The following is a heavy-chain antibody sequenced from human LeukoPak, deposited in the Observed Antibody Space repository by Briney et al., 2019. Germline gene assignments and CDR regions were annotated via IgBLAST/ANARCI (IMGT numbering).Heavy chain of an antibody. J-gene: IGHJ4*02. V-gene: IGHV4-38-2*02. CDR3: ARVLNERPLWLADSSGIIDY. CDR2: IYHSGST. Sequence: PSETLSLTCTVSGYSISSGYYWGWIRQPPGKGLEWIGSIYHSGSTYYNPSLKSRVTISVDTSKNQFSLKLSSVTAADTAVYYCARVLNERPLWLADSSGIIDYWGQGTLVTVSS. D-gene: IGHD3-22*01. CDR1: GYSISSGYY.